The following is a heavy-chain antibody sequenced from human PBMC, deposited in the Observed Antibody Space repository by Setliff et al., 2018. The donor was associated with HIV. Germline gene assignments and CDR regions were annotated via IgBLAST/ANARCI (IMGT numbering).Heavy chain of an antibody. V-gene: IGHV2-5*02. CDR3: AHVKGGGNSAYFDF. CDR2: IYWDDNK. D-gene: IGHD2-21*02. Sequence: SGPTLVNPTQTLTLTCTFSGFSLSTYGVGMGWIRQPPGKALELLSVIYWDDNKRYSPSLKSRLTISKDTSKNQVVLTMTNMDPVDTATYYCAHVKGGGNSAYFDFWGQGTLVTVPQ. J-gene: IGHJ4*02. CDR1: GFSLSTYGVG.